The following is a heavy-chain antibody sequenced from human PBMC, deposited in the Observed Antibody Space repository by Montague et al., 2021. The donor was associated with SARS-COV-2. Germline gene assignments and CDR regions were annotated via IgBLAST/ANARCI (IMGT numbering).Heavy chain of an antibody. CDR1: GGSISGYY. D-gene: IGHD2-8*01. J-gene: IGHJ6*02. Sequence: SETLSLTCTVSGGSISGYYWSWICQPPGKGQERIGNIYYSGSTKYNSFLESRVTVSVDRSKNQVSMKLSSVTAADTDVYYCARLCRSCTNGVCRTYYYYAMDVWGQGTTVTVSS. V-gene: IGHV4-59*01. CDR2: IYYSGST. CDR3: ARLCRSCTNGVCRTYYYYAMDV.